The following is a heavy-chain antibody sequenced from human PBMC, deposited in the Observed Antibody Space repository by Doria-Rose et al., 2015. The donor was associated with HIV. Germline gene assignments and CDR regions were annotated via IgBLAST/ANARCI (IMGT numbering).Heavy chain of an antibody. CDR3: ARIKSSRWYHKYYFDF. Sequence: QVQLVQSGPVLVKPTETLTLTCTVSGVSLSSPGMGVSWIRQPPGKALEWLANIFSDDERSYNKSLKSRLTISRGTSKSQVVLTMTDKDPVDTATYYCARIKSSRWYHKYYFDFWGQGTLIIVSA. CDR1: GVSLSSPGMG. V-gene: IGHV2-26*01. J-gene: IGHJ4*02. D-gene: IGHD6-13*01. CDR2: IFSDDER.